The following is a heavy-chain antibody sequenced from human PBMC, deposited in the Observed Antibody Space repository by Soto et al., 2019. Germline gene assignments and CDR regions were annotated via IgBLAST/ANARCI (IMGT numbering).Heavy chain of an antibody. V-gene: IGHV4-59*01. CDR3: ARTLGYCSGGSCYSFAFDI. CDR2: IYYSGST. CDR1: GGSISSYY. D-gene: IGHD2-15*01. Sequence: QSQTLSLTCTVSGGSISSYYWSWIRQPPGKGLEWIGYIYYSGSTNYNPSLKSRVTISVDTSKNQFSLKLSSVTAADTAVYYCARTLGYCSGGSCYSFAFDIWGQGTMVTVSS. J-gene: IGHJ3*02.